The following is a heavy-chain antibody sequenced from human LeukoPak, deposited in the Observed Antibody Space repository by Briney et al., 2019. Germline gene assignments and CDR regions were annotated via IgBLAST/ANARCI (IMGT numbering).Heavy chain of an antibody. Sequence: GGSLRLSCSASGFTFSSYAMHWVRQAPAKGLAYVSAISSNGGSTYYADSVKGRFTISRDNSKNTLYLQMSSLRAEDTAVYYCVKLGSSSAYFDYWGQGTLVTVSS. CDR1: GFTFSSYA. CDR2: ISSNGGST. J-gene: IGHJ4*02. D-gene: IGHD6-13*01. V-gene: IGHV3-64D*06. CDR3: VKLGSSSAYFDY.